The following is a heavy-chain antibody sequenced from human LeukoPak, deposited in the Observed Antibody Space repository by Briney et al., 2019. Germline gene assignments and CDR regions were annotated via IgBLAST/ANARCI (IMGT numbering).Heavy chain of an antibody. V-gene: IGHV3-30*04. J-gene: IGHJ4*02. D-gene: IGHD1-26*01. CDR3: ARGAILGGYNLIDD. CDR1: GFSFGTYA. Sequence: PGKSLRLSCAASGFSFGTYAMHWVRQAPGKGLEWVALILYDGSLENTADSVRGRFIISRDNSKNTLCLQMNSLRIEDTAVYYCARGAILGGYNLIDDWGQGTLVTVSS. CDR2: ILYDGSLE.